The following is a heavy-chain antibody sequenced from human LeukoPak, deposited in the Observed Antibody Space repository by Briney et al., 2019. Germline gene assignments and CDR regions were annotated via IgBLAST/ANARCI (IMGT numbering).Heavy chain of an antibody. V-gene: IGHV3-33*08. Sequence: GSLRLSCEASGFTFSSYEMNWVRQAPGKGLEWVAVIWFDGTNKYYADSVKGRFTVSRDNFKNTLNLQMNSLRAEDTAVYYCAREFYDSSGYNYLDSWGQGTLVTVSS. J-gene: IGHJ4*02. CDR2: IWFDGTNK. CDR3: AREFYDSSGYNYLDS. CDR1: GFTFSSYE. D-gene: IGHD3-22*01.